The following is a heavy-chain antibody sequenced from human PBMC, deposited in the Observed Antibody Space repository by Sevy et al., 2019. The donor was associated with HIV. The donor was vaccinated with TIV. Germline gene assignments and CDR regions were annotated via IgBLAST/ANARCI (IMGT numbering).Heavy chain of an antibody. CDR3: ARPDDSTSD. J-gene: IGHJ1*01. CDR1: GGSISSSSYY. Sequence: SETLSLTCTVSGGSISSSSYYWGWIRQPPGKGLGWIGSIYYSGSTYYNPSLKSPVTISVDTSKNQFSLKLSSVTAADTAVYYCARPDDSTSDWGQGTLVTVSS. D-gene: IGHD3-22*01. CDR2: IYYSGST. V-gene: IGHV4-39*01.